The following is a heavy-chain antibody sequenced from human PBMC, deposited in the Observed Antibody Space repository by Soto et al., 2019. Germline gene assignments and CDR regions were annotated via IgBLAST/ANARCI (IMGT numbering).Heavy chain of an antibody. V-gene: IGHV3-30-3*01. Sequence: PGGSLRLSCAASGFTFSSYAMHWVRQAPGKGLEWVAVISYDGSNKYYADSVKGRFTISRDNSKNTLYLQMNSLRAEDTAVYYCARDYSSSSFAYWGQGTLVTVSS. CDR1: GFTFSSYA. CDR3: ARDYSSSSFAY. J-gene: IGHJ4*02. CDR2: ISYDGSNK. D-gene: IGHD6-6*01.